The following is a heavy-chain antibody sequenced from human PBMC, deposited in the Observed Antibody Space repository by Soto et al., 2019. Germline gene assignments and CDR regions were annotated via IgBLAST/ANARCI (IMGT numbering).Heavy chain of an antibody. D-gene: IGHD1-1*01. J-gene: IGHJ6*02. CDR1: GYTFTSYY. CDR3: ARGTGVYYYYYGMDV. CDR2: INPSGGST. V-gene: IGHV1-46*01. Sequence: GESLKISCKASGYTFTSYYMHWVRQAPGQGLEWMGIINPSGGSTSYAQKFQGRVTMTRDTSTSTVYMELSSLRSEDTAVYYCARGTGVYYYYYGMDVWGQGTTVTVSS.